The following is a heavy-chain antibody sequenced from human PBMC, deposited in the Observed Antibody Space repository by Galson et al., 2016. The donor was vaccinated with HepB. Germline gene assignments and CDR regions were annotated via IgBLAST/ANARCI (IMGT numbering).Heavy chain of an antibody. Sequence: SLRLSCAPSGFTFHSHALTWVRQAPGKGLEWVANIKEDGSEKYYVDSVKGRFTISRDNAKKSLYIQMNSLRSEDTALYYCAREYSGTPGFDSWGQGTLVAVSS. J-gene: IGHJ4*02. CDR1: GFTFHSHA. V-gene: IGHV3-7*04. D-gene: IGHD1-26*01. CDR3: AREYSGTPGFDS. CDR2: IKEDGSEK.